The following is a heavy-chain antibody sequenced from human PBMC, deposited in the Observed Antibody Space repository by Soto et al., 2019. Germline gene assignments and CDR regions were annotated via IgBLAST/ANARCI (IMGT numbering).Heavy chain of an antibody. CDR2: IIPIFGTA. V-gene: IGHV1-69*12. CDR3: ARSPATNYYYGIDV. CDR1: GGTFSSYA. Sequence: QVQLVQSGAEVKKPGSSVKVSCKASGGTFSSYAISWVRQAPGQGLEWMGGIIPIFGTANYAKKFQGRVTTTADESTSTAYMQLRSLRSKDTAVYYCARSPATNYYYGIDVWGPGTTVTLSS. J-gene: IGHJ6*02.